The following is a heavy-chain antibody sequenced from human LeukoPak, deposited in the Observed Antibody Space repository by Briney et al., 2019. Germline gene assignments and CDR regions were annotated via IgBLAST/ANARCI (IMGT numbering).Heavy chain of an antibody. Sequence: ASVSLSCSASVYTFTVYYTHWVRQAPGQGLECLGRINPNSGGTDYAQKFQGRVTMTRDTSISTAYMELSRLRSDDTAVYYCARRLYGDQNWFDPWGQGTLVTSPQ. J-gene: IGHJ5*02. CDR2: INPNSGGT. V-gene: IGHV1-2*06. CDR1: VYTFTVYY. CDR3: ARRLYGDQNWFDP. D-gene: IGHD4-17*01.